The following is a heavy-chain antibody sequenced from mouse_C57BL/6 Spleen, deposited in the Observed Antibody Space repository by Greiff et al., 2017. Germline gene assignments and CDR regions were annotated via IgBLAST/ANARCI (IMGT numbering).Heavy chain of an antibody. CDR1: GYTFTDYY. Sequence: EVQLQQSGPELVTPGASVKISCKASGYTFTDYYMNWVKQSHGKSLEWIGDINPNNGGTSYNQKFKGKATLTVDKSSSTAYMALRSLTSEDSAVYYCEKPPYYDYGSWFAYGGQGTLGTVFA. CDR3: EKPPYYDYGSWFAY. J-gene: IGHJ3*01. D-gene: IGHD2-4*01. V-gene: IGHV1-26*01. CDR2: INPNNGGT.